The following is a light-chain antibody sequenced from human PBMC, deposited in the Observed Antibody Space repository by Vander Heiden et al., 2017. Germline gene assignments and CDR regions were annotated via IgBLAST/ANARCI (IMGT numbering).Light chain of an antibody. V-gene: IGLV1-51*01. CDR1: SSNIGNNY. J-gene: IGLJ2*01. CDR3: GTWDSSLSAVV. Sequence: QSVLTQPPSVYAAPGQKVTISCSGSSSNIGNNYVYWYQQLTGTAPKLLIYDNNKRPSGIPDRFSGSKSGTSATLGITGLQTGDEADYYCGTWDSSLSAVVFGGGTKLTVL. CDR2: DNN.